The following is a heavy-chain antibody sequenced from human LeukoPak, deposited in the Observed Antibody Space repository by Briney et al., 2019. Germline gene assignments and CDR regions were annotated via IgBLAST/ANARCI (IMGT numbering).Heavy chain of an antibody. CDR2: IYYSGST. CDR3: ARHGWGWSGGYSSSGYEVIDN. V-gene: IGHV4-39*01. D-gene: IGHD6-13*01. J-gene: IGHJ4*02. CDR1: GGSISSSSYY. Sequence: SETLSLTCTVSGGSISSSSYYWGWIRQPPGKGLEWIGSIYYSGSTYYNPSLKSRVTISVDTSKNQFSLKLSSVTAADTAVYYWARHGWGWSGGYSSSGYEVIDNWGQETLVTVSS.